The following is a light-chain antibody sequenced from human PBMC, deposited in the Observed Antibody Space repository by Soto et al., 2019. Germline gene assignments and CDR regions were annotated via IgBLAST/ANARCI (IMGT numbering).Light chain of an antibody. CDR2: GVT. V-gene: IGLV2-8*01. Sequence: QSVLTQPPSASGSPGRSVTISCTGTSGDIGGYDYVSWYQQHPGKAPKLMIYGVTKRPLGVPDRFSGSKSGNTASLTVSGLQAEDEADYYCSSYAGSNNPYVFGTGTKVTVL. J-gene: IGLJ1*01. CDR3: SSYAGSNNPYV. CDR1: SGDIGGYDY.